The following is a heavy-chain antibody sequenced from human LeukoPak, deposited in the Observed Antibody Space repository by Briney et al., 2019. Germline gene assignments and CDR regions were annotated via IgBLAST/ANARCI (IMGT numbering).Heavy chain of an antibody. CDR3: ATQNVDTNGLRKASWFDP. J-gene: IGHJ5*02. CDR2: INHRGST. V-gene: IGHV4-34*01. Sequence: SATASLTCAVYGGSFSGYYWRWIRQPPGKGLELSGEINHRGSTNYKPSLNRRVTISVDTSKNQFSLKLSSVTAADTAVYYCATQNVDTNGLRKASWFDPWGQGTLVTVSS. D-gene: IGHD5-18*01. CDR1: GGSFSGYY.